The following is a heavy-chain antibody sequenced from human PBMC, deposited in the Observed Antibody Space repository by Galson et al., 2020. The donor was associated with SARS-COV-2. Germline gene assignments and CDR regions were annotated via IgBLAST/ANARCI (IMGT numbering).Heavy chain of an antibody. CDR3: AKDGSGSYYFQYFQH. CDR1: GFTFSSYA. V-gene: IGHV3-23*01. D-gene: IGHD1-26*01. J-gene: IGHJ1*01. Sequence: GESLKISCAASGFTFSSYAMSWVRQAPGKGLEWVSAISGSGGSTYYADSVKGRFTISRDNSKNTLYLQMNSLRAEDTAVYYCAKDGSGSYYFQYFQHWGQGTLVTVSS. CDR2: ISGSGGST.